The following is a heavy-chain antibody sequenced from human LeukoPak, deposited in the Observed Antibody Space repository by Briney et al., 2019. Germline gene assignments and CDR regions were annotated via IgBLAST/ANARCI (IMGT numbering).Heavy chain of an antibody. CDR2: IRYDGSNK. D-gene: IGHD4-11*01. J-gene: IGHJ4*02. CDR1: GFTFSSYG. Sequence: PGGSLRLSCAASGFTFSSYGMHWVCQAPGKGLEWVAFIRYDGSNKYYADSVKGRFTISRDNSKNTLYLQMNSLRAEHTAVYYCAKAAITTNIQWGQGTLVTVSS. V-gene: IGHV3-30*02. CDR3: AKAAITTNIQ.